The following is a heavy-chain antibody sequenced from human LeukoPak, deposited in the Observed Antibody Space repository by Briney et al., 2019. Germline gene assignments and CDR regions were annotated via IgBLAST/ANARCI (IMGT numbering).Heavy chain of an antibody. CDR1: GYSISSGYY. CDR2: IYHSGST. J-gene: IGHJ4*02. D-gene: IGHD5-24*01. Sequence: PSEALSLTCTVSGYSISSGYYWGWIRQPPGKGLEWIGSIYHSGSTYYSPSLKSRAAISLDTSKNQFSLKLNSVTAADTAVYYCARRRRDGYNFYFDFWGQGSLVAVSS. CDR3: ARRRRDGYNFYFDF. V-gene: IGHV4-38-2*02.